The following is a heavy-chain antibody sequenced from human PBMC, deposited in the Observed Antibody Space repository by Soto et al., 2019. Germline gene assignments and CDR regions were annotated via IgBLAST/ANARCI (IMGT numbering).Heavy chain of an antibody. J-gene: IGHJ4*02. CDR1: GFTFSSYW. D-gene: IGHD6-19*01. Sequence: PGGSLRLSCAASGFTFSSYWMNWVCQAPGKGLEWVANIKQDGSEKYYVDSVKGRFTISRDNAKNSLSLQMSSLRAEDTAVYYCARGAYGSGYYFDYWGQGTLVTVSS. CDR3: ARGAYGSGYYFDY. CDR2: IKQDGSEK. V-gene: IGHV3-7*03.